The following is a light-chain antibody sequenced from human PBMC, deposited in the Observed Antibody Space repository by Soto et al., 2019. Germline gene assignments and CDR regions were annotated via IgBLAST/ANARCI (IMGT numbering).Light chain of an antibody. CDR2: KAS. CDR1: QSISTW. J-gene: IGKJ4*01. V-gene: IGKV1-5*03. CDR3: QQYNSYPLT. Sequence: DIQMTQSPSSVSASVGDRFTITCLAIQSISTWLAWYQHKPGKAPKFLIYKASSLETGVPSRFRGSGSGTEFTLTISSLQPDDFDTYYCQQYNSYPLTFGGGTKVDIK.